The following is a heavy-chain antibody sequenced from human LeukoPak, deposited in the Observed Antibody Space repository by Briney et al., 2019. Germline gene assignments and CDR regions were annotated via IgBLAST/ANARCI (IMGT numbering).Heavy chain of an antibody. J-gene: IGHJ4*02. D-gene: IGHD3-10*01. CDR2: IIPILGIA. V-gene: IGHV1-69*04. Sequence: GASVKVSCKASGGTFSSYAISWVRQAPGQGLEWMGRIIPILGIANYAQKFQGRVTITADKSTSTAYMELSSLRSEDTAVYYCARDHWGFGEFEGAFDYWGQGTLVTVSS. CDR1: GGTFSSYA. CDR3: ARDHWGFGEFEGAFDY.